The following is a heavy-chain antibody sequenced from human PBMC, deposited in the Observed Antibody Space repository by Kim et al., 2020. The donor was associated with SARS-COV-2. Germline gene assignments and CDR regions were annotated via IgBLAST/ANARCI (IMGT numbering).Heavy chain of an antibody. J-gene: IGHJ4*02. D-gene: IGHD3-10*01. CDR3: ARDTPTYYYIDS. V-gene: IGHV1-46*01. Sequence: SYGQKFQGRVTMTRDTSTSKVYMERSSLRSEDTAVYYCARDTPTYYYIDSWGQGTLVTVSS.